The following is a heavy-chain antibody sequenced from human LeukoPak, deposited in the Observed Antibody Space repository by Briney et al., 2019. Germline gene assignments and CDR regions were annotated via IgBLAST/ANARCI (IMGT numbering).Heavy chain of an antibody. V-gene: IGHV3-53*01. Sequence: PGGSLRLSCAASGFTVSSNYMSWVRQAPGKGLEWVSVIYSGGSTYYADSVKGRFTISRDNSKNTLYLQMNSLRAEDTAVYYCAKDKFRYSSGWYFDYWGQGTLVTVSS. J-gene: IGHJ4*02. CDR3: AKDKFRYSSGWYFDY. CDR1: GFTVSSNY. CDR2: IYSGGST. D-gene: IGHD6-19*01.